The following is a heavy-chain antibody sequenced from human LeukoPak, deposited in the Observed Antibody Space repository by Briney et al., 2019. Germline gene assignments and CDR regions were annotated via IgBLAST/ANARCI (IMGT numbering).Heavy chain of an antibody. CDR3: ARVPIRRHYESTGYYYEDP. J-gene: IGHJ5*02. CDR1: GYTFTSYD. D-gene: IGHD3-22*01. Sequence: ASVKVSCKASGYTFTSYDINWVRQATGQGLEWMGWMNPNSGNTGYAQKFQGRVTMTRNTSISTAYMELSSLRSEDTAVYYCARVPIRRHYESTGYYYEDPWGQGTLVTVSS. V-gene: IGHV1-8*01. CDR2: MNPNSGNT.